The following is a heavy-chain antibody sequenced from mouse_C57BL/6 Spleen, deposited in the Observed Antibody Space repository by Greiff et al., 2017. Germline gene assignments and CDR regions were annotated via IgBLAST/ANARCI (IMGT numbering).Heavy chain of an antibody. Sequence: EVMLVESGGGLVQPGGSLSLSCAASGFTFTDYYMSWVRQPPGKALEWLGFIRNKANGHTTAYSASVKGRFTISRDNSQSILYLQMNALRAEDSATYYCARYSTVAFDYWGQGTTLTVSS. D-gene: IGHD1-1*01. V-gene: IGHV7-3*01. CDR2: IRNKANGHTT. J-gene: IGHJ2*01. CDR1: GFTFTDYY. CDR3: ARYSTVAFDY.